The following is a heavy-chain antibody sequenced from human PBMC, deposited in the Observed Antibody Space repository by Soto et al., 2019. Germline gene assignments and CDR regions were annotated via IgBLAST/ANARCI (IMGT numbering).Heavy chain of an antibody. J-gene: IGHJ4*02. CDR2: INAGNGNT. CDR1: GYTFASYA. V-gene: IGHV1-3*01. Sequence: ASVKVSCKASGYTFASYAMHWVRQAPGQRLEWMGWINAGNGNTKYSQKLQGRVTITRDTSASTAYMELSSLRSEDTAVYYCARAPSWYNFDYWGQGTLVTVSS. D-gene: IGHD6-13*01. CDR3: ARAPSWYNFDY.